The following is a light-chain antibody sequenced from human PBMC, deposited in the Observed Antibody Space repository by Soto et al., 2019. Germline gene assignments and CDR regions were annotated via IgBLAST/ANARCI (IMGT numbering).Light chain of an antibody. Sequence: DIQMTQSPSTLSASVGDRVTITCRASQNINMWLAWYQQKPGKAPKLLIYDAYNLQSGVPSRFGGSGSGTDFTLTITSLLPDDCSTYYCQHYSLYSPWTFGQGTKVEI. CDR2: DAY. J-gene: IGKJ1*01. CDR3: QHYSLYSPWT. V-gene: IGKV1-5*01. CDR1: QNINMW.